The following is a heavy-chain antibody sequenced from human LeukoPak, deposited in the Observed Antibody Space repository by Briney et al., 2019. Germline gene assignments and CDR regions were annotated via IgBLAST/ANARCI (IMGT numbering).Heavy chain of an antibody. D-gene: IGHD2-2*01. V-gene: IGHV1-2*02. CDR2: INPNSGGT. CDR3: ARDRVVVVPAAELYYYYYYMDV. CDR1: GYTFTGYY. Sequence: ASVKVSCKASGYTFTGYYMHWVRQAPGQGLEWMGWINPNSGGTNYAQKFQGRVTMTRDTSISTAYMELSRLRSDDTAVYYCARDRVVVVPAAELYYYYYYMDVWGKGTTVTVSS. J-gene: IGHJ6*03.